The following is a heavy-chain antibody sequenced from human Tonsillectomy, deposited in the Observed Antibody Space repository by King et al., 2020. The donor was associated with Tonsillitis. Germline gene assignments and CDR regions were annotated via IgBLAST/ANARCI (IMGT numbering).Heavy chain of an antibody. CDR1: GGSISSGSYY. J-gene: IGHJ5*02. V-gene: IGHV4-61*02. Sequence: LQLQESGPGLVKPSQTLSLTCNVSGGSISSGSYYWSWIRQPAGKGLEWIGRIYTSGSTNYNPSLKSRVTMSVATSKNKFSLKLSSVTAADTAVYYCARETSYDFWSGYPNWFDPWGQGTLVTVSS. CDR2: IYTSGST. D-gene: IGHD3-3*01. CDR3: ARETSYDFWSGYPNWFDP.